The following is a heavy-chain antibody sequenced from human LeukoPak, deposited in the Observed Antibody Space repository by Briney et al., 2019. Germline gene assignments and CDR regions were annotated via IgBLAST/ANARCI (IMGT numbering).Heavy chain of an antibody. CDR3: ARDDYGRTDAFDM. D-gene: IGHD4-17*01. CDR2: ISYDGSNK. V-gene: IGHV3-30*03. CDR1: GFTFSSYG. Sequence: GGSLRLSCAASGFTFSSYGMHWVRQAPGKGLEWVAVISYDGSNKYYADSVKGRFTISRDNSKNTLYLQMNSLRAEDTAVYYCARDDYGRTDAFDMWGKGTMVTVSS. J-gene: IGHJ3*02.